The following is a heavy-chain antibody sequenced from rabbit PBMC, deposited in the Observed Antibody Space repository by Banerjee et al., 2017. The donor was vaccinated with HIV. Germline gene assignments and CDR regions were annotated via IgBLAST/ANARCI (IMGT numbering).Heavy chain of an antibody. CDR1: GFSFSSSYW. Sequence: QEQLEESGGDLVKPEGSLTLTCTASGFSFSSSYWICWVRQAPGKGLEWIACIYAGSSGSTYYATWAKGRFTISKTSSTTVTLQMTSLTAADTATYFCARDRDYGYGLWGPGTLVTVS. J-gene: IGHJ4*01. V-gene: IGHV1S45*01. CDR3: ARDRDYGYGL. CDR2: IYAGSSGST. D-gene: IGHD6-1*01.